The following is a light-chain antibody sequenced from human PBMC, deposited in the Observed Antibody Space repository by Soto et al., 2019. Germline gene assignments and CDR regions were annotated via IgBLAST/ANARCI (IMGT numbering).Light chain of an antibody. CDR3: QQYGRSRYT. Sequence: EIVLTQSPGTLSLSLGERGTLSCRASQSVSSSYLAWYQQKPGQAPRLLIYGASSSATGIPDRFSGSGSGTDFTLTISRLEPEDFAVYYCQQYGRSRYTFGQGTKLEIK. CDR2: GAS. J-gene: IGKJ2*01. V-gene: IGKV3-20*01. CDR1: QSVSSSY.